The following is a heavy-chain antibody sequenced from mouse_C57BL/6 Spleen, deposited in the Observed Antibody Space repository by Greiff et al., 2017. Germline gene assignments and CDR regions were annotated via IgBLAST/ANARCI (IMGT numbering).Heavy chain of an antibody. CDR1: GYTFTSYT. J-gene: IGHJ4*01. V-gene: IGHV1-4*01. CDR2: INPSSGYT. CDR3: ARSGKDYYAMDY. D-gene: IGHD3-1*01. Sequence: QVQLQQSGAELARPGASVKMSCKASGYTFTSYTMHWVKQRPGQGLEWIGYINPSSGYTTYNQKFKDKATLTADKSSSTAYMQLSSLTSEDSAVYYCARSGKDYYAMDYWGQGTSVTVSS.